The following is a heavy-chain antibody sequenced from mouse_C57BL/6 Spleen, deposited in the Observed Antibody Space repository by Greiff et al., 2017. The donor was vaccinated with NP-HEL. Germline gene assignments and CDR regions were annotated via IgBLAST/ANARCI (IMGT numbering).Heavy chain of an antibody. Sequence: EVKLMESGPGLVKPSQSLSLTCSVTGYSITSGYYWNWIRQFPGNKLEWMGYISYDGSNNYNPSLKNRISITRDTSKNQFFLKLNSVTTEDTATYYCARDWDGYYYAMDYWGQGTSVTVSS. CDR1: GYSITSGYY. V-gene: IGHV3-6*01. CDR3: ARDWDGYYYAMDY. D-gene: IGHD2-3*01. CDR2: ISYDGSN. J-gene: IGHJ4*01.